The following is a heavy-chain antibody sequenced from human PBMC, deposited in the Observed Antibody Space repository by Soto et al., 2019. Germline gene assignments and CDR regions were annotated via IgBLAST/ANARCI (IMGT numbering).Heavy chain of an antibody. CDR2: VIPMFLKP. CDR1: GGTFDSYA. D-gene: IGHD3-16*01. V-gene: IGHV1-69*06. J-gene: IGHJ4*02. CDR3: VRGGGEMANPPPYLY. Sequence: SVKVSCKAPGGTFDSYAISWVRQAPGQGLEWMGGVIPMFLKPNYAQKFQGRVTITADKSTNTVYMEMNSLMSEDTAVYYCVRGGGEMANPPPYLYWGQGTQVTVSS.